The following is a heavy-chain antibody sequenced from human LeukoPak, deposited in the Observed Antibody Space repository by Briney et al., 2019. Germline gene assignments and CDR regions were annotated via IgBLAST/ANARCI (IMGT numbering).Heavy chain of an antibody. D-gene: IGHD3-22*01. CDR3: ARGTAYYDSSGIAGY. V-gene: IGHV1-18*01. J-gene: IGHJ4*02. Sequence: EASVKVSCKASGYTFTSYGISWVRQAPGQGLEWMGWISAYNGNTNYAQKLQGRVTMTTDTSTSTAYMELRSLRSDDTAVYYCARGTAYYDSSGIAGYWGQGTLVTVSS. CDR1: GYTFTSYG. CDR2: ISAYNGNT.